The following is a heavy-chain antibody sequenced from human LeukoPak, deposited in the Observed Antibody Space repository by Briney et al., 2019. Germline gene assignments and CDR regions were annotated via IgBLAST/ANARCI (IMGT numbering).Heavy chain of an antibody. V-gene: IGHV4-59*01. CDR3: ASMGSSGDAFDI. J-gene: IGHJ3*02. D-gene: IGHD1-26*01. CDR1: GGSISSYY. Sequence: SETLSLTCTVSGGSISSYYWSWIRQPPGKGLEWIGYIYYSGSTNYNPSLKSRVTISVDTSKNQSSLKLSSVTAADTAVYYCASMGSSGDAFDIWGQGTMVTVSS. CDR2: IYYSGST.